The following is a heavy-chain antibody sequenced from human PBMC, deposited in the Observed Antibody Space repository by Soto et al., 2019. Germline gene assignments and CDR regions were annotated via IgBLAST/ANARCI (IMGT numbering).Heavy chain of an antibody. Sequence: PSETRSITCAVSCGSIRSYYWSCIRQPPWKGLEWIGYIYYSGSTNYNPSLKSRVTISVDTSKNQFSLKLSSVTAADTAVYYCARARDGYHGGGRNFDYWGQGTLVTVSS. CDR2: IYYSGST. CDR1: CGSIRSYY. V-gene: IGHV4-59*01. CDR3: ARARDGYHGGGRNFDY. D-gene: IGHD5-12*01. J-gene: IGHJ4*02.